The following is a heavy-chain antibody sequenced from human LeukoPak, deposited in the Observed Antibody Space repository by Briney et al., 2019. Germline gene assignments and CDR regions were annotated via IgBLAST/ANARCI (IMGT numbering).Heavy chain of an antibody. J-gene: IGHJ4*02. CDR3: ARQHSSGFHYFDY. Sequence: SETLSLTCTVSDGSISSYYWSWIRQPPGKGLEWIGYISYSGSTNYNPSLKSRVTISVDTSKNQFSLKLSSVTAADTAVYYCARQHSSGFHYFDYWGQGTLVTVSS. D-gene: IGHD3-22*01. CDR2: ISYSGST. V-gene: IGHV4-59*08. CDR1: DGSISSYY.